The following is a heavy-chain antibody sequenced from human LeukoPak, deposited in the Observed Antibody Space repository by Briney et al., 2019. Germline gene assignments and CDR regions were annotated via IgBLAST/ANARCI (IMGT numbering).Heavy chain of an antibody. V-gene: IGHV4-59*08. CDR1: GFSLRSYY. D-gene: IGHD4-17*01. CDR2: IYYNVGT. Sequence: SETLSLTCAVSGFSLRSYYCSWIRQPPGRGLEWIGYIYYNVGTKYNPPPKSRDTISLDTCQNHFSLKLSSVSAADTAEYYCARLSSADYGEGYFQYWGQGTLVTVSS. CDR3: ARLSSADYGEGYFQY. J-gene: IGHJ1*01.